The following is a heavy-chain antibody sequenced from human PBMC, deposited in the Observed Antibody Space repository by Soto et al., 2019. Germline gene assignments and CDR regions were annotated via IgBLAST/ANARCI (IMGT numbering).Heavy chain of an antibody. J-gene: IGHJ3*02. CDR1: GFSFTTYF. CDR2: ISHDGSYN. V-gene: IGHV3-30*18. CDR3: AKGLLAIVGTTLPRDAFNI. D-gene: IGHD1-26*01. Sequence: GGSLRLSCAASGFSFTTYFMHWVRQAPGKGLEWVAVISHDGSYNYYGDAAKGRFTISRDTTKNAVYLEMNSLIPEDTAVYYCAKGLLAIVGTTLPRDAFNIWGQWTMVTVSS.